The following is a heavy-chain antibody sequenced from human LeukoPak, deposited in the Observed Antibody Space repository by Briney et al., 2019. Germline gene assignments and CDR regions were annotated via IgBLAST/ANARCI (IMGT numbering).Heavy chain of an antibody. CDR3: VRRDTGWNYFDY. V-gene: IGHV4-59*08. CDR1: GGSINSHY. CDR2: IYYTGKI. D-gene: IGHD6-19*01. Sequence: SETLSLTCAVSGGSINSHYWGWIRQPPGKGLQWIGDIYYTGKINYNPSLKSRVAITLDTSKDHLSLNLTSVLAADTAIYYCVRRDTGWNYFDYWGQGILVTVSS. J-gene: IGHJ4*02.